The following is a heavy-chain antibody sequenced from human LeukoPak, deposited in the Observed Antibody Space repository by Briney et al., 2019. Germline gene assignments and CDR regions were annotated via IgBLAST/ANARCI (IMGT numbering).Heavy chain of an antibody. CDR2: IRYDGSNK. CDR3: ARDLGQYYDTSDNWFDP. D-gene: IGHD3-22*01. V-gene: IGHV3-30*02. J-gene: IGHJ5*02. CDR1: GFTFSSYG. Sequence: PGGSLRLSCAASGFTFSSYGMHWVRQAPGKGLEWVAFIRYDGSNKYYADSAKGRFTISRDNAKNTLNLQMNSLRAEDTAVYYCARDLGQYYDTSDNWFDPWGQGTLVTVSS.